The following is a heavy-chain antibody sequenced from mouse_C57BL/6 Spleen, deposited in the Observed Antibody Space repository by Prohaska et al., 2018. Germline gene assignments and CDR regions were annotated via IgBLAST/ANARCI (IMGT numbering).Heavy chain of an antibody. CDR3: TFYYSNPLAY. CDR2: IDPENGDT. D-gene: IGHD2-5*01. Sequence: GASVKLSCTASGFNIKDDYMHWVKQRPEQGLEWIGWIDPENGDTEYASKFQGKATITADTSSNTAYLQLSSLTSEDTAVYYCTFYYSNPLAYWGQGTLVTVSA. V-gene: IGHV14-4*01. J-gene: IGHJ3*01. CDR1: GFNIKDDY.